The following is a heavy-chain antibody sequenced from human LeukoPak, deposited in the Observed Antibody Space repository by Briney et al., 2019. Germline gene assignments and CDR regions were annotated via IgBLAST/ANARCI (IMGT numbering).Heavy chain of an antibody. Sequence: GGSLRLSCAAAGFTFSNAWMSWGRQAPGKGLEWVGRIKRKTDGGTTDYAAPVKGRFTISRDDSKNTLYLQMNSLKTEDTAVYYCTTDYEWELPDYWGQGTLVTVSS. V-gene: IGHV3-15*01. CDR3: TTDYEWELPDY. J-gene: IGHJ4*02. CDR1: GFTFSNAW. D-gene: IGHD1-26*01. CDR2: IKRKTDGGTT.